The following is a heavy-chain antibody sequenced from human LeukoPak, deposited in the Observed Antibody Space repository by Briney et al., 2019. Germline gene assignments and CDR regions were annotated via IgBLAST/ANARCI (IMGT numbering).Heavy chain of an antibody. CDR1: GFTFTSYA. Sequence: PGESLRLSCAASGFTFTSYAMSWVRQAPGKGLEWVSGISGSGDNTYYADSVKGRFTISRDNSKNTLYVQVNSLGTEDTAAYYCAKGSYYDSSGSFYFDCWGQGSLVTVSS. CDR3: AKGSYYDSSGSFYFDC. V-gene: IGHV3-23*01. J-gene: IGHJ4*02. CDR2: ISGSGDNT. D-gene: IGHD3-22*01.